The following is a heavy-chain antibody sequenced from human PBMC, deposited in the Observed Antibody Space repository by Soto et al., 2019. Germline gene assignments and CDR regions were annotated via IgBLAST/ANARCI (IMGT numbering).Heavy chain of an antibody. CDR3: RRDRRSGWYDVYYYYGMDV. Sequence: SQTLSLTCAISGDSVSSNSAAWNWIRQSPSRGLEWLGRTYYRSKWYNDYAVSVKSRITINPDTSKNPFSLQLNSVTPEDTAVYCCRRDRRSGWYDVYYYYGMDVWGQGTTVTVSS. V-gene: IGHV6-1*01. D-gene: IGHD6-13*01. J-gene: IGHJ6*02. CDR2: TYYRSKWYN. CDR1: GDSVSSNSAA.